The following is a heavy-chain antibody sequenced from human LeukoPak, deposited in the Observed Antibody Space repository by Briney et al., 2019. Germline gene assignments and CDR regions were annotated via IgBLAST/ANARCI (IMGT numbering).Heavy chain of an antibody. V-gene: IGHV3-23*01. CDR3: AKATYYYDSSGYVDY. D-gene: IGHD3-22*01. CDR1: GFTFSSYA. J-gene: IGHJ4*02. CDR2: ISGSGGST. Sequence: GGSLRLSCAASGFTFSSYAISWVRQAPGKGLEWVPAISGSGGSTYYADSVKGRFTISRDNSKNTLYLQMNSLRAEDTAVYYCAKATYYYDSSGYVDYWGQGTLVTVSS.